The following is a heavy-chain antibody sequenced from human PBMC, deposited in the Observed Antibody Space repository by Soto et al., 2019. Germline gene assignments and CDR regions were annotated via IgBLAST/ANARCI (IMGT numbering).Heavy chain of an antibody. CDR3: ARAMGGYYGSGSTYYYYGMDV. CDR1: GGTFSSYA. Sequence: SVKVSCKASGGTFSSYAISWVLQAPGQGLEWMGGIIPIFGTANYAQKFQGRVTITADKSTSTAYMELSSLRSEDTAVYYCARAMGGYYGSGSTYYYYGMDVWGQGTTVTVSS. CDR2: IIPIFGTA. J-gene: IGHJ6*02. V-gene: IGHV1-69*06. D-gene: IGHD3-10*01.